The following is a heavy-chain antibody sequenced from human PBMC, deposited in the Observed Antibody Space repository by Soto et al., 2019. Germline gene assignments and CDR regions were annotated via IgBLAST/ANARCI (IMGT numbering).Heavy chain of an antibody. CDR2: IYYSGST. CDR1: GGSISSYY. D-gene: IGHD3-16*02. CDR3: ARSRGIMITFGGVIAIDAFDI. Sequence: SETLSLTCTVSGGSISSYYWSWIRQPPGKGLEWIGYIYYSGSTNYNPSLKSRVTISVDTSKNRFSLKLSSVTAADTAVYYCARSRGIMITFGGVIAIDAFDIWGQGTMVTVSS. J-gene: IGHJ3*02. V-gene: IGHV4-59*01.